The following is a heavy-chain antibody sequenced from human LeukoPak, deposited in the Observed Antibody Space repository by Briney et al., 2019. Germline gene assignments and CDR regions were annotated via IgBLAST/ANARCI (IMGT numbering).Heavy chain of an antibody. V-gene: IGHV4-34*01. CDR2: INHSGST. Sequence: SETLSLTCAVSGGSFSGYYWSWIRQPPGKGLEWIGEINHSGSTNYNPSLKSRVTISVDTSKNQFSLKLSSVTAADTAVYYCGAEVGAGNWFDPWGQGTLVTVSS. J-gene: IGHJ5*02. CDR3: GAEVGAGNWFDP. CDR1: GGSFSGYY.